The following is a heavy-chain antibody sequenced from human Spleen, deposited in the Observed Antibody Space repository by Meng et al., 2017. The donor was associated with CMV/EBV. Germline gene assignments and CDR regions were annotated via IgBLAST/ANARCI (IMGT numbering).Heavy chain of an antibody. CDR2: IRKNGYGGTT. V-gene: IGHV3-49*04. CDR3: TRGGTSAMRDGMDV. J-gene: IGHJ6*02. CDR1: GFTFSSYW. D-gene: IGHD2-2*01. Sequence: GGSLRLSCAASGFTFSSYWMHWVRQAPGKGPEWAGVIRKNGYGGTTEYAASVKGRFTISRDDSKSIAYLQMNSLKIEDTAVYYCTRGGTSAMRDGMDVWGQGTTVTVSS.